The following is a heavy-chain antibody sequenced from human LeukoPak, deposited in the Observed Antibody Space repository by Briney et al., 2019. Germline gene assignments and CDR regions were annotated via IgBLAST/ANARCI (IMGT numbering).Heavy chain of an antibody. CDR1: GDTFTGYY. D-gene: IGHD4-17*01. Sequence: ASVKVSCKASGDTFTGYYINWVRQAPGQGHEWMGWINPNSGGTNYAHKFQGGITLTRDTSISTDYMELSRLTSDDTAVYYCAKAGGDYEVQGLHYWGQETLVTVSS. CDR2: INPNSGGT. V-gene: IGHV1-2*07. CDR3: AKAGGDYEVQGLHY. J-gene: IGHJ4*02.